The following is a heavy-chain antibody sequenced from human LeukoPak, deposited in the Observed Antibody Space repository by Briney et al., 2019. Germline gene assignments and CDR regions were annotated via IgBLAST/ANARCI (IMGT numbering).Heavy chain of an antibody. J-gene: IGHJ4*02. CDR2: IFYSGST. V-gene: IGHV4-39*01. D-gene: IGHD4-17*01. Sequence: AGTLSLTCTVSGGSISSSSYFWGWIRQPPGKGLEWIGSIFYSGSTYYNPSLNSRVTISIDTSKNQFSLRLSSVTAADTAVYYCARQMNTVTADYWGQGTLVTVSS. CDR1: GGSISSSSYF. CDR3: ARQMNTVTADY.